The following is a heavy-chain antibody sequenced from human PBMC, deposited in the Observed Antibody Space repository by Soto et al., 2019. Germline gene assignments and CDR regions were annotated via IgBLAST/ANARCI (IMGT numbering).Heavy chain of an antibody. J-gene: IGHJ3*01. D-gene: IGHD3-16*01. CDR1: GLTFSNLW. V-gene: IGHV3-15*01. CDR2: IKSKRGGGTT. CDR3: TTDRPFTGGGVIAT. Sequence: EVQLVESGGGLVKRGGSLRLSCAASGLTFSNLWMTWVRQAPGKAPEWVGRIKSKRGGGTTDYAAPVNGRYTISRDDSKSTVYLQMNSLKIEDTAVYYCTTDRPFTGGGVIATWGQGTMVTVSS.